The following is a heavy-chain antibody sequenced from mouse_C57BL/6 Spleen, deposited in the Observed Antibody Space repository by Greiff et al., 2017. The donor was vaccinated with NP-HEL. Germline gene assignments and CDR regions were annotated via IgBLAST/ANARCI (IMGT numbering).Heavy chain of an antibody. J-gene: IGHJ1*03. Sequence: VQLQQPGAELVRPGSSVKLSCKASGYTFTSYWMDWVKQRPGQGLEWIGNIYPSDSETHYNQKFKDKATLTVDKSSSPAYMQLSSLTSEDSAVYYCARGMIKWYFDVWGTGTTVTVSS. CDR1: GYTFTSYW. D-gene: IGHD2-4*01. CDR2: IYPSDSET. CDR3: ARGMIKWYFDV. V-gene: IGHV1-61*01.